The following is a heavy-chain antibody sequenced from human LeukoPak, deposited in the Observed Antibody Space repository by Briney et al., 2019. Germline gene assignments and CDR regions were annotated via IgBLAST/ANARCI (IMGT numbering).Heavy chain of an antibody. V-gene: IGHV6-1*01. CDR3: ARDSGSYSSSSRFDS. CDR1: GDSVSSNSAA. D-gene: IGHD6-6*01. Sequence: SQTLSLTCAISGDSVSSNSAAWNWNRQSPSRGLEWLGRTYYKSKWYNDYAVSVKSRITINSDTSENQFSLHLNSVTPEDTAVYYCARDSGSYSSSSRFDSWGQGTLVTVSS. J-gene: IGHJ4*02. CDR2: TYYKSKWYN.